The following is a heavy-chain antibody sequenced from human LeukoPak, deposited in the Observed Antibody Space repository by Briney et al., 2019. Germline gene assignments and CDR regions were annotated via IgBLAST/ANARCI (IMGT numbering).Heavy chain of an antibody. J-gene: IGHJ6*03. CDR3: ARDRVKYCSSTSCLGVGDYYYYYMDV. CDR1: GGTFSSYA. D-gene: IGHD2-2*01. CDR2: IIPIFGTA. Sequence: SVKVSCKASGGTFSSYAIGWVRQAPGQGLEWMGGIIPIFGTANYAQKFQGRVTITADESTSTAYMELSSLRSEDTAVYYCARDRVKYCSSTSCLGVGDYYYYYMDVWGKGTTVTVSS. V-gene: IGHV1-69*13.